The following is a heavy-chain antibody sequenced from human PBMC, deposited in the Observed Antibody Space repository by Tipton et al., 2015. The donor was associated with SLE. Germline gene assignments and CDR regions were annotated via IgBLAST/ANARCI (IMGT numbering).Heavy chain of an antibody. V-gene: IGHV4-39*01. J-gene: IGHJ5*02. D-gene: IGHD5-12*01. CDR2: IYYDGRT. Sequence: TLSLTCTVSGGSINRSSFFWGWIRQSPGKGREWIGSIYYDGRTSYNPSLESRGTISVDTSKNQFSLKLNSLTAADTGVYYCARHEVDGRKNWFDPWGHGTLVTVSS. CDR1: GGSINRSSFF. CDR3: ARHEVDGRKNWFDP.